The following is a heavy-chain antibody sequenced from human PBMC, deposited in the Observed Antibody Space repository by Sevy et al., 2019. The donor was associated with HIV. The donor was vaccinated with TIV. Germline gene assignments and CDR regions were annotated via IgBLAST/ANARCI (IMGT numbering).Heavy chain of an antibody. CDR1: GGSISSYY. CDR3: AYSYRSYYYYMDV. V-gene: IGHV4-59*01. J-gene: IGHJ6*03. D-gene: IGHD5-18*01. CDR2: IYYSGST. Sequence: SETLSLTCTVSGGSISSYYWSWIRQPPGKGLEWIGYIYYSGSTNYNPSPKSRVTISVDTSKKQFSLKLSSVTAADTAVYYCAYSYRSYYYYMDVWGKGTTVTVSS.